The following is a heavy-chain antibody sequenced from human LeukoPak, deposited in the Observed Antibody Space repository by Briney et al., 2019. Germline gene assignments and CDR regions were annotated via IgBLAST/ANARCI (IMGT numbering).Heavy chain of an antibody. V-gene: IGHV3-23*01. D-gene: IGHD2-2*01. J-gene: IGHJ4*02. CDR1: GFTFNSYA. CDR3: AKDPAAILGVFDY. CDR2: ISGSGGST. Sequence: PGGSLRLSCAASGFTFNSYAMSWVRQAPGKGLEWVSAISGSGGSTYYADSVKGRFTISRDNSKNTLYLQMNSLRAEDTAVYYCAKDPAAILGVFDYWGQGTLVTVSS.